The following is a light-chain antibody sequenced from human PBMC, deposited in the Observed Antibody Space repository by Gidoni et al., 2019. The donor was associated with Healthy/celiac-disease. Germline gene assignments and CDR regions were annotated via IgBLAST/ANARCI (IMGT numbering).Light chain of an antibody. CDR1: QSVSSY. CDR2: DAS. Sequence: EILFTPSPATLSLSPGARATLSCRASQSVSSYLAWYQQKPGQAPRLPIYDASNRATGIPARFSGSGSGTDFTLTISSREPEDFAVYYCQQRSNWPPRLTFGGGTKVEIK. J-gene: IGKJ4*01. V-gene: IGKV3-11*01. CDR3: QQRSNWPPRLT.